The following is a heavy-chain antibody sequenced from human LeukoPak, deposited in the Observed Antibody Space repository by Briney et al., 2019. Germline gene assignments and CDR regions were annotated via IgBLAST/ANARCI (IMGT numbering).Heavy chain of an antibody. CDR3: ANPGTTVTTWADY. V-gene: IGHV3-74*01. Sequence: WGSLRLSCAASGFTFSSYSMNWVRQAPGKGLVWVSRVNTDGSSTSYADSVKGRFTISRDNFKNTLYLQMNSLRAEDTAVYYCANPGTTVTTWADYWGQGTLVTVSS. J-gene: IGHJ4*02. CDR1: GFTFSSYS. D-gene: IGHD4-17*01. CDR2: VNTDGSST.